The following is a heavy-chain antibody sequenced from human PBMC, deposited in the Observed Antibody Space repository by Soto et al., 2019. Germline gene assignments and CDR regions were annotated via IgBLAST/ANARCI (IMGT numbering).Heavy chain of an antibody. CDR3: VKDRLEWLSYFDY. Sequence: QVQLVESGGGVVQPGRSLRLSCAASGFIFSDPGMHWVRQAPGKGPEWVAVISDDGSNKHYADSVKGRFTISRDNSKNTLYLQMNSLRAEDTAVYYCVKDRLEWLSYFDYWGQGAPVTVSS. D-gene: IGHD3-3*01. CDR2: ISDDGSNK. CDR1: GFIFSDPG. J-gene: IGHJ4*02. V-gene: IGHV3-30*18.